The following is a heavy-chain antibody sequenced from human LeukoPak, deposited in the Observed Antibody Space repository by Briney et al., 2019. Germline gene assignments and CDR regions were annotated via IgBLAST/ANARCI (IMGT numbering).Heavy chain of an antibody. V-gene: IGHV1-46*01. CDR1: GYTFSSYY. D-gene: IGHD3-22*01. CDR3: AGEHHYDSSGYKRALPNWFDP. Sequence: ASVKVSCKASGYTFSSYYMHWVRQAPGQGLEWMGIINPSGGATTYAQKFQGKVTMTSDTSTSTVYVELSSLRSEDTAVYYCAGEHHYDSSGYKRALPNWFDPWGQGTLVTVSS. J-gene: IGHJ5*02. CDR2: INPSGGAT.